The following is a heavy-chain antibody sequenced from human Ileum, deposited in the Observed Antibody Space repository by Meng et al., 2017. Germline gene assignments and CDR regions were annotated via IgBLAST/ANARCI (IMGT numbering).Heavy chain of an antibody. D-gene: IGHD3-22*01. CDR2: IYYSGST. V-gene: IGHV4-31*03. CDR3: ARGMAVLNSSGYYLDLYYFDY. Sequence: SETLSLTCTVSGGSISSGGYYWSWIRQHPGKGLEWIGYIYYSGSTYYNPSLKSRVTISVDTSKNQFSLKLSSVTAADTAVYYCARGMAVLNSSGYYLDLYYFDYWGQGTLVTVSS. J-gene: IGHJ4*02. CDR1: GGSISSGGYY.